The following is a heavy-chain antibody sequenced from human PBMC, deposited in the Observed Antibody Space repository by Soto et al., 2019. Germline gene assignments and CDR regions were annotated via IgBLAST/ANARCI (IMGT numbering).Heavy chain of an antibody. J-gene: IGHJ6*02. D-gene: IGHD6-13*01. Sequence: QVQLVQSGAEVKKPGSSVKVSCKASGGTFSSYAISWVRQAPGQGLEWMGGIIPSFGTANYAQKFQGRVTITADESTSTAYMELRSLRSEDTAVYYCARQIIAAAGTYGMDVWGQGTTVTVSS. CDR3: ARQIIAAAGTYGMDV. CDR1: GGTFSSYA. V-gene: IGHV1-69*01. CDR2: IIPSFGTA.